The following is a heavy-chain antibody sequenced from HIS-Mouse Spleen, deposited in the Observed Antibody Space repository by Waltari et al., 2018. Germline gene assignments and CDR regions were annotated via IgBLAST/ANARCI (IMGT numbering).Heavy chain of an antibody. Sequence: QLQLQESGPGLVKPSETLSLTCPVSGGPISSSSYYWGWIRQPPGKGLEWIGRIYYSGSTYYNPSLKSRVTISVDTSKNQFSLKLSSVTAADTAVYYCAREIPYSSSWYDWYFDLWGRGTLVTVSS. CDR1: GGPISSSSYY. D-gene: IGHD6-13*01. J-gene: IGHJ2*01. CDR2: IYYSGST. CDR3: AREIPYSSSWYDWYFDL. V-gene: IGHV4-39*07.